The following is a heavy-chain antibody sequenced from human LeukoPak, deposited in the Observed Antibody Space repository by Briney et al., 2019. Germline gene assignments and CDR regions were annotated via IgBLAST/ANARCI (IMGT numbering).Heavy chain of an antibody. Sequence: GGSLRLSCAASGFIVSSNYMSWVRQAPGKELEWVSVIYSGGSTYYADSVKGRFTISRDSSKNTLYLQMNSLRAEDTAVYYCARDVQEPPRHPEIGYWGQGTLVTVSS. CDR1: GFIVSSNY. V-gene: IGHV3-53*01. D-gene: IGHD1-1*01. CDR3: ARDVQEPPRHPEIGY. J-gene: IGHJ4*02. CDR2: IYSGGST.